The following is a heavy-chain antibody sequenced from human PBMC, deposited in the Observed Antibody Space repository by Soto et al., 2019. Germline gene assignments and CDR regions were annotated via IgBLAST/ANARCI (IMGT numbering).Heavy chain of an antibody. J-gene: IGHJ5*02. CDR1: GAAISNSRFY. CDR3: ARDFFDSSDYTTNWFDP. V-gene: IGHV4-39*01. D-gene: IGHD3-22*01. Sequence: PSETLSLTCSVSGAAISNSRFYWAWIRQPPGEGLEWIGSIYHTGNAYYNPSLKSRVTISVDTSKNQFSLKLTSVTAADAALYYCARDFFDSSDYTTNWFDPWGQGTLVTVS. CDR2: IYHTGNA.